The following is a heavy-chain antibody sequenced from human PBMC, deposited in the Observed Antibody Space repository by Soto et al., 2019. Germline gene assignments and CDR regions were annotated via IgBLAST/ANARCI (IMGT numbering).Heavy chain of an antibody. CDR2: IIPIFGTA. CDR3: AGENYGGQPSPFGY. Sequence: VASVKVSCKASGGTFSSYAISWVRQAPGQGLEWMGGIIPIFGTANYAQKFQGRVTITADESKNTLYLQMNSLRAEDTAVYYCAGENYGGQPSPFGYWGQGTLVTVSS. V-gene: IGHV1-69*13. J-gene: IGHJ4*02. CDR1: GGTFSSYA. D-gene: IGHD4-17*01.